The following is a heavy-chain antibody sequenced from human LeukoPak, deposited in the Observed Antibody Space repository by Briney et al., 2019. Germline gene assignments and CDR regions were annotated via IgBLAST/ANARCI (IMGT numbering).Heavy chain of an antibody. CDR1: GFTFSSYS. D-gene: IGHD3-9*01. CDR3: ARLYDILTGAFDY. J-gene: IGHJ4*02. CDR2: ISSSSSYI. Sequence: GGSLRLSCAASGFTFSSYSMNWVRQAPGKGLEWVSSISSSSSYIYYADSVKGRFTISRDNAKNSLYLQMSSLRAEDTAIYYCARLYDILTGAFDYWGQGTLVTVSS. V-gene: IGHV3-21*01.